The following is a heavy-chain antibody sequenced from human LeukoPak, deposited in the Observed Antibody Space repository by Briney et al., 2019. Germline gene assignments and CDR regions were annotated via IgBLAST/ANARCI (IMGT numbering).Heavy chain of an antibody. V-gene: IGHV1-2*02. J-gene: IGHJ3*02. CDR2: INPNSGGT. CDR3: ARDIDSDSAFDI. CDR1: GYTFTGYY. D-gene: IGHD2-15*01. Sequence: ASVKVSCKASGYTFTGYYMHWVRQAPGQGLEWMGWINPNSGGTNYAQKFQGRVTMTRDTSISTAYMELGRLRSDDTAVYYCARDIDSDSAFDIWGQGTMVTVSS.